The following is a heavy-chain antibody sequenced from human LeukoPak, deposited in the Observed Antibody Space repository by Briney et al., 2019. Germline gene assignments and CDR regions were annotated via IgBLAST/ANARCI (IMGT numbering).Heavy chain of an antibody. CDR1: GFTVSSNY. D-gene: IGHD3-10*01. CDR2: IYSGGST. J-gene: IGHJ6*02. V-gene: IGHV3-66*01. CDR3: ARDRRVMGGSGSYDYHYGMDV. Sequence: GGSLRLSCAASGFTVSSNYMSWVRQAPGKGLEWVSVIYSGGSTYYADSVKGRFTISRDNSKNTLYLQMNSLRAEDTAVYYCARDRRVMGGSGSYDYHYGMDVWGQGTTVTVSS.